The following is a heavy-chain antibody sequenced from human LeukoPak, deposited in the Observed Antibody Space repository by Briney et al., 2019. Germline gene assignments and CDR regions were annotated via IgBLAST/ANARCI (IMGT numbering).Heavy chain of an antibody. D-gene: IGHD1-20*01. V-gene: IGHV3-7*01. CDR3: ARIWYFGDNNWRYFDY. J-gene: IGHJ4*02. CDR2: IDPDGSET. Sequence: GGSLRLSCAASGFTFSNCWMSWVRQAPGKGLEWVANIDPDGSETQYVGSVKGRFTASRDNAKNSLYLQMNSLRAEDTAIYYCARIWYFGDNNWRYFDYWGQGTLVTVSS. CDR1: GFTFSNCW.